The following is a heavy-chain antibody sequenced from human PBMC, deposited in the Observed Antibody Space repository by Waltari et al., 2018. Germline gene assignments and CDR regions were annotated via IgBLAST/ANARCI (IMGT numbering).Heavy chain of an antibody. Sequence: QVHLQESGPGLVKPSQNMSLTCTVSGGSISSGDYYWSWIRQPPGKDRAWIGYIYYIGSTYYNPFLNSRVTILVDTSKNQFSLKLSSVTAADTAVYYCALESYDFWSGYYNAFDIWGQGTMGTVSS. CDR1: GGSISSGDYY. D-gene: IGHD3-3*01. CDR2: IYYIGST. V-gene: IGHV4-30-4*08. J-gene: IGHJ3*02. CDR3: ALESYDFWSGYYNAFDI.